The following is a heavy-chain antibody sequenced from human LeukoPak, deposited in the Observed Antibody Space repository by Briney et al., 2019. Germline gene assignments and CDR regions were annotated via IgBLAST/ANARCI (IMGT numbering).Heavy chain of an antibody. V-gene: IGHV1-18*01. J-gene: IGHJ4*02. CDR3: ARDFAPEGYYDFWSGYVDY. Sequence: ASVKVSCKASGYTFTSYGISWVRQAPGQGLEWMGWISAYNGNTNYAQKLQGRVTMTTDTSTSTAYMELRSLRSDDTAVYYCARDFAPEGYYDFWSGYVDYWGQGTLVTVSS. CDR2: ISAYNGNT. D-gene: IGHD3-3*01. CDR1: GYTFTSYG.